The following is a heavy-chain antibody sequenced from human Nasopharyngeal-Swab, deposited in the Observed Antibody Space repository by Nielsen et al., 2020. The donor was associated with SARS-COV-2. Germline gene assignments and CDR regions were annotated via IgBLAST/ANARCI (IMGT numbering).Heavy chain of an antibody. J-gene: IGHJ4*02. CDR2: INHRGST. V-gene: IGHV4-34*01. CDR3: ARQLVGATGYDY. Sequence: SETLSLTCAVYGGSFNIYYWSWIRQPPGKGLEWIGEINHRGSTNYNPSLKRRVTISVDTSKTQFSLKLSSVAAADTAVYYCARQLVGATGYDYWGQGTLVTV. CDR1: GGSFNIYY. D-gene: IGHD1-26*01.